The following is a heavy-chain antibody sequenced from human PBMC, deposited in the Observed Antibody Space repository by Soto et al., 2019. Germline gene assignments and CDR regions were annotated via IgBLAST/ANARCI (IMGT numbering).Heavy chain of an antibody. CDR2: ISGSGGST. V-gene: IGHV3-23*01. D-gene: IGHD5-18*01. CDR3: AKDDPAMADYYYYGMDV. CDR1: GFTFSSYA. Sequence: GSLRLSCAASGFTFSSYAMTWVRQAPGKGLEWVSAISGSGGSTYYADSVRGRFTISRDNSKNTLYLQMNSLRAEDTAVYYCAKDDPAMADYYYYGMDVWGQGTTVTVSS. J-gene: IGHJ6*02.